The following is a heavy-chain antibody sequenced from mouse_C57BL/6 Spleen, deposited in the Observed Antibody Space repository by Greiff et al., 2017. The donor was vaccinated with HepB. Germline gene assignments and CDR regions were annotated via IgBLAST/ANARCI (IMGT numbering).Heavy chain of an antibody. CDR2: IWSGGST. Sequence: VKLVESGPGLVQPSQSLSITCTVSGFSLTSYGVHWVRQSPGKGLEWLGVIWSGGSTDYNAAFISRLSISKDNSKSQVFFKMNSLQADDTAIYYCARNRDYDGNWDAMDYWGQGTSVTVSS. CDR1: GFSLTSYG. CDR3: ARNRDYDGNWDAMDY. V-gene: IGHV2-2*01. D-gene: IGHD2-4*01. J-gene: IGHJ4*01.